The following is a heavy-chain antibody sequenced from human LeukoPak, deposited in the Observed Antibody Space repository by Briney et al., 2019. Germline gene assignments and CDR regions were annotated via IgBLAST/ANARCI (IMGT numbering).Heavy chain of an antibody. D-gene: IGHD6-19*01. CDR3: VKVGSGWSFDY. Sequence: PGGSLRLSCAASGFTFSSYSMTWVRQATGKGLERVSVISSSGGATDYAGSVKGRFTISRDNSKNTLYLQMSSLRAEDTAVYYCVKVGSGWSFDYWGQGTLVTVSS. CDR2: ISSSGGAT. CDR1: GFTFSSYS. J-gene: IGHJ4*02. V-gene: IGHV3-23*01.